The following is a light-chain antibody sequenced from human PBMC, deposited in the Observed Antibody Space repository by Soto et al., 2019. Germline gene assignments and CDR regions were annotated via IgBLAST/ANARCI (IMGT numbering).Light chain of an antibody. CDR2: AAS. CDR3: QQSYNTPRT. Sequence: DIQMTQSPSSLSASVGERVTITCRASQYISTSLNWYQQKPGRAPKLLIYAASTLPSGVPSRFTGSGYGTDFTLTITSLQPEDFASYYCQQSYNTPRTFGQGTNLDIK. CDR1: QYISTS. V-gene: IGKV1-39*01. J-gene: IGKJ2*01.